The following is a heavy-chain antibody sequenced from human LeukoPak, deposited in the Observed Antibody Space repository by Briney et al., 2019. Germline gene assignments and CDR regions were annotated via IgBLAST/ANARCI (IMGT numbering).Heavy chain of an antibody. V-gene: IGHV3-23*01. CDR1: GFTLSSYA. D-gene: IGHD1-14*01. Sequence: GGSLRLSCTASGFTLSSYAMNWVRQAPGKGLKWVSGISGSGGRTYYTDSVKGRFTISRDNSKNTLYLQMNGLRAEDTAVYHCTRDPRNLDYWGQGTLVTVSS. CDR3: TRDPRNLDY. CDR2: ISGSGGRT. J-gene: IGHJ4*02.